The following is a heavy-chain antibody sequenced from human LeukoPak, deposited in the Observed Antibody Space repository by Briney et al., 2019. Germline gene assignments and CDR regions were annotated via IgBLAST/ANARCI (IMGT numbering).Heavy chain of an antibody. D-gene: IGHD5-18*01. CDR2: IYYSGST. Sequence: PSETLSLTCTVSGGSISSSSYYWGWIRQPPGKGLEWIGSIYYSGSTYYNPSLKSRVTISVDTSKNQFSLKLSSVTAADTAVYYCAREGATAMAKKFDYWGQGTLVTVSS. V-gene: IGHV4-39*02. CDR1: GGSISSSSYY. J-gene: IGHJ4*02. CDR3: AREGATAMAKKFDY.